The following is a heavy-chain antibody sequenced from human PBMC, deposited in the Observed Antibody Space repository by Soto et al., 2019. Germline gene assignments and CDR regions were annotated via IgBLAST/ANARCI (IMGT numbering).Heavy chain of an antibody. Sequence: GGSLRLSCEASGFSFDYYAMSWVRQAPGKGLEWVSAISGGGGSTYYADSVKGRFTISRDNSKNTLYLQMNSLRSDDTAVYYCLRRAPYDSRCFDCWAQGTLVPVSA. D-gene: IGHD3-22*01. CDR2: ISGGGGST. V-gene: IGHV3-23*01. CDR3: LRRAPYDSRCFDC. J-gene: IGHJ4*02. CDR1: GFSFDYYA.